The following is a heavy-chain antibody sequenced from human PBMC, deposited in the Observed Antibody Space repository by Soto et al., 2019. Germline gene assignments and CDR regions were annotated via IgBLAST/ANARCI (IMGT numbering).Heavy chain of an antibody. Sequence: ASVKVSCKASGYSFTRYAKHWVRQAPGQRLEWMGWINAGNGNTKYSQKFQGRVTITRDTSASTAYMELSSLRSEDTAVYYCARGPPASIAAAGTFDYWGQGTLVTVSS. D-gene: IGHD6-13*01. CDR2: INAGNGNT. CDR1: GYSFTRYA. CDR3: ARGPPASIAAAGTFDY. J-gene: IGHJ4*02. V-gene: IGHV1-3*01.